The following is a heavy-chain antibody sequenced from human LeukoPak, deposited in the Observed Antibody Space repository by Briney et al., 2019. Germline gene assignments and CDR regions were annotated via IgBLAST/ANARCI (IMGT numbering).Heavy chain of an antibody. J-gene: IGHJ4*02. Sequence: QAGGSLRLSCAASGFTFSSYEMNWVRQAPGKGLEWVSYISSSGSTIYYADSVKGRFTISRDNAKNSLYLQMNSLRAEDTAVYYCARVRVMAAMANFDFDYWGQGTLVTVSS. CDR2: ISSSGSTI. CDR3: ARVRVMAAMANFDFDY. D-gene: IGHD5-18*01. V-gene: IGHV3-48*03. CDR1: GFTFSSYE.